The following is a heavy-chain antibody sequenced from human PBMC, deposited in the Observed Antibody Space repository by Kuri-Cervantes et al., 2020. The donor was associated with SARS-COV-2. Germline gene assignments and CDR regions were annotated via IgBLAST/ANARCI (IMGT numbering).Heavy chain of an antibody. J-gene: IGHJ4*02. CDR1: GFTFSSYS. CDR3: ARDRTTGTRGPDY. Sequence: GESLKISCAASGFTFSSYSMNWVRQAPGKGLEWVSSISSSSSYIYYADSVKGRFTISRDNAKNSLYLQMNSLRAEDTAVYYCARDRTTGTRGPDYWGQGTLVTVSS. CDR2: ISSSSSYI. V-gene: IGHV3-21*04. D-gene: IGHD1-1*01.